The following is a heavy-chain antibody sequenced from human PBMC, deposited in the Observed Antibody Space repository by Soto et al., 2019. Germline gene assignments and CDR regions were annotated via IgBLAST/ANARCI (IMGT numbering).Heavy chain of an antibody. CDR2: ISSSGSTI. V-gene: IGHV3-48*03. J-gene: IGHJ4*02. CDR1: GFTFSSYE. D-gene: IGHD5-12*01. CDR3: ARDRYSGYDLSY. Sequence: GGSLRLSCAASGFTFSSYEVNWVRQAPGKGLEWVSYISSSGSTIYYADSVKGRFTISRDNAKNSLYLQMNSLRAEDTAVYYCARDRYSGYDLSYWGQGTLVPVSS.